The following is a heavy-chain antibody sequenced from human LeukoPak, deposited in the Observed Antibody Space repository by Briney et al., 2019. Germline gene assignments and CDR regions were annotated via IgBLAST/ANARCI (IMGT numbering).Heavy chain of an antibody. Sequence: SGGSLRLSCAVSGLIVRGSYMSWVRQAPGKGLEWVSVIYSGDRTYYSESVKGRFTISRDTSKNTLYLQMNNLRADDTARYYCTRDLTGTTWSENDYWGQGTLVTISS. CDR3: TRDLTGTTWSENDY. CDR2: IYSGDRT. CDR1: GLIVRGSY. J-gene: IGHJ4*02. V-gene: IGHV3-53*01. D-gene: IGHD6-13*01.